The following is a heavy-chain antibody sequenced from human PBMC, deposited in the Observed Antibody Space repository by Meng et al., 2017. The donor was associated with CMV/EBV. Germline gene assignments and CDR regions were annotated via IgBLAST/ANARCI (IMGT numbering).Heavy chain of an antibody. V-gene: IGHV4-34*01. CDR1: GGSFSGYY. J-gene: IGHJ5*02. CDR3: ARVLKAGTRGNWFDP. D-gene: IGHD1-7*01. Sequence: VQLQQCVAGLLKPSETLSLICAVYGGSFSGYYWSWIRQHPGKGLEWIGEINHSGSTNYNPSLKSRVTISVDTSKNQFSLKLSSLTAADTAVYYCARVLKAGTRGNWFDPWGQGTLVTVSS. CDR2: INHSGST.